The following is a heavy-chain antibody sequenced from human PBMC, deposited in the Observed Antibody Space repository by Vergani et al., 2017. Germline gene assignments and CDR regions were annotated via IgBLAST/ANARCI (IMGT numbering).Heavy chain of an antibody. D-gene: IGHD6-19*01. CDR1: GFTFDDYT. Sequence: EVQLVESGGVVVQPGGSLRLSCAASGFTFDDYTMHWVRQAPGKGLEWVSLISWDGGSTYYADSVKGRFTITRGNNKNSLYLQMNSQRTEDTTLYYCSKDISGWNEYYYYYYGMDVWGQGTTVTVSS. CDR3: SKDISGWNEYYYYYYGMDV. J-gene: IGHJ6*02. CDR2: ISWDGGST. V-gene: IGHV3-43*01.